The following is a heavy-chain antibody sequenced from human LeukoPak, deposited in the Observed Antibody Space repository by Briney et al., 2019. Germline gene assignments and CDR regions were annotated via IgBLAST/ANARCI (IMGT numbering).Heavy chain of an antibody. D-gene: IGHD3-10*01. CDR2: IYHSGST. CDR3: ARDRDYGSGSYYDY. V-gene: IGHV4-38-2*02. CDR1: GYSISSSYY. Sequence: SETLSLTCAVSGYSISSSYYWGWIRQPPGKGLEWIGSIYHSGSTYYNPSLKSRVTISVDTSKNQFSLKLSSVTAADTAVYYCARDRDYGSGSYYDYWGQGTLVTVSS. J-gene: IGHJ4*02.